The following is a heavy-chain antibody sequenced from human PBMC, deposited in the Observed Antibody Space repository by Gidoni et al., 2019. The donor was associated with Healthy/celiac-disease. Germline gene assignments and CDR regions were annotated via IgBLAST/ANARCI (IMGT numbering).Heavy chain of an antibody. CDR1: AFIFSSYA. J-gene: IGHJ5*02. Sequence: EVQLLESGGGLVQPGGSLTLSCAASAFIFSSYAMRWVRQAPGKGLEWVSAISGSGGSTYYADSVKGRFTISRDNSKNTLYLQMNSLRAEDTAVYYCAKVPYGDYRNWFDPWGQGTLVTVSS. CDR3: AKVPYGDYRNWFDP. D-gene: IGHD4-17*01. V-gene: IGHV3-23*01. CDR2: ISGSGGST.